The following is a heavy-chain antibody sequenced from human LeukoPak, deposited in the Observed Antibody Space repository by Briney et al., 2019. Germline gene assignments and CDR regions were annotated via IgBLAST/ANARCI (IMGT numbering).Heavy chain of an antibody. CDR1: GGSVSSSSYY. V-gene: IGHV4-61*01. Sequence: SETLSLTCTVSGGSVSSSSYYWSWIRQPPGKGLEWIGYIYYSGSTNYNPSLKSRVTISVDTSKNQFSLKLSSVTAADTAVYYCARVVPYYYYYGMDVWGQGTTVTVSS. CDR2: IYYSGST. D-gene: IGHD2-2*01. CDR3: ARVVPYYYYYGMDV. J-gene: IGHJ6*02.